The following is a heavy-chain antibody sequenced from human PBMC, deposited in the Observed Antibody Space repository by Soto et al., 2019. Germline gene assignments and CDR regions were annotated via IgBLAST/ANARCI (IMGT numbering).Heavy chain of an antibody. CDR1: GYTFTSYD. D-gene: IGHD4-17*01. CDR3: ARSFLPTVTSYYYYYMDV. J-gene: IGHJ6*03. V-gene: IGHV1-8*01. CDR2: MNPNSGNT. Sequence: ASVKVSCKASGYTFTSYDINWVRQATGQGLEWMGWMNPNSGNTGYAQKFQGRVTMTRNTSISTAYMELSNLRSEDTAVYYCARSFLPTVTSYYYYYMDVWGKGTTVTVSS.